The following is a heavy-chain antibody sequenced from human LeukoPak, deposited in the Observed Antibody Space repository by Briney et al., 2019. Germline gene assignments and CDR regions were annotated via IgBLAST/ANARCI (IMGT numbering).Heavy chain of an antibody. Sequence: GGSLRLSCAASGFTFSSYGMHWVRQAPGKGLEWVAVISYDGNNKYYADSVKGRFTISRDNSKNTLYLQMNSLRAEDTAVYYCARDWEAAYYFDYWGQGTLVTVSS. J-gene: IGHJ4*02. V-gene: IGHV3-30*03. D-gene: IGHD6-13*01. CDR3: ARDWEAAYYFDY. CDR1: GFTFSSYG. CDR2: ISYDGNNK.